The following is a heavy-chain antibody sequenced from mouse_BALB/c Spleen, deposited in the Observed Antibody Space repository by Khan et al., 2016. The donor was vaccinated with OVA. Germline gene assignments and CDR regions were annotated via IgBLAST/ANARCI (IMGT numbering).Heavy chain of an antibody. CDR1: GYIFTNYW. Sequence: VQLQQSGAELVRPGASVKLSCKTSGYIFTNYWIHWVKQRSGQGLEWIARIYPGTDNTYYDEKLKDKATLTADKSSSTAYMQLSRLKSEDSAVYFGAREEALYYFDYWGQGTTLTVSS. D-gene: IGHD3-2*02. CDR3: AREEALYYFDY. J-gene: IGHJ2*01. V-gene: IGHV1-76*01. CDR2: IYPGTDNT.